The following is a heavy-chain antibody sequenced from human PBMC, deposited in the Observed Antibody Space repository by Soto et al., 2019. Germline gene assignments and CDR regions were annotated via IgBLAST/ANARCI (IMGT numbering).Heavy chain of an antibody. CDR2: ISSSGSTI. D-gene: IGHD3-3*01. J-gene: IGHJ4*02. CDR3: ARAGYRSVDY. CDR1: GFTFSSYS. V-gene: IGHV3-48*02. Sequence: EVQLVESGGGLVQPGGSLRLSCAASGFTFSSYSMNWVRQAPGKGLEWVSYISSSGSTIYYADSVRGRFTISRDNAKNPLYLQMNILRDEDTAVYYCARAGYRSVDYWGQGTLVTVSS.